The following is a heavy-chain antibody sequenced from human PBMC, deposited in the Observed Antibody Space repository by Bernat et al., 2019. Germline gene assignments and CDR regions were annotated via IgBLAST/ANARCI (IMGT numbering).Heavy chain of an antibody. CDR3: ARENTVFGVFDI. D-gene: IGHD4-17*01. J-gene: IGHJ3*02. Sequence: QVQFVQSGADVKKPGASVKVSCKTSGHTSSTYAIHWMRQAPGQWLEWMGWINDGNGNSRFSENFEARLALTRDTSASTVYMELSSLRFEDTAVYFCARENTVFGVFDIWGQGTMVTVSS. V-gene: IGHV1-3*01. CDR2: INDGNGNS. CDR1: GHTSSTYA.